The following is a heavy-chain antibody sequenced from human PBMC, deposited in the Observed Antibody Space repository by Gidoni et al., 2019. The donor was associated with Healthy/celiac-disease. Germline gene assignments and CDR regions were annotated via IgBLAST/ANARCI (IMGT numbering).Heavy chain of an antibody. CDR2: IYYSGST. Sequence: QVQLQESGPGLVKPSETLSLTCPVSGGSVSSGSYYWSWIRQPPGKGLEWIGYIYYSGSTNYNPSLKSRVTISVDTSKNQFSLKLSSVTAADTAVYYCARGASSTVTRALDGMDVWGQGTTVTVSS. CDR1: GGSVSSGSYY. CDR3: ARGASSTVTRALDGMDV. V-gene: IGHV4-61*01. D-gene: IGHD4-17*01. J-gene: IGHJ6*02.